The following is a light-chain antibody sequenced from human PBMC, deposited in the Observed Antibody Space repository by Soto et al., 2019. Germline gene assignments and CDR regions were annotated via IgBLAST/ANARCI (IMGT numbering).Light chain of an antibody. CDR3: QQYSSPPRT. Sequence: EIVLTQSPGSLSLSPGERATLSCRASQSVSSYLAWYQQKHGQAPRLLIYGASSRATGFPDRFSGSGSGTDFSLTISRLEPEDSAVYYCQQYSSPPRTFGQGTKVEIK. V-gene: IGKV3-20*01. CDR2: GAS. CDR1: QSVSSY. J-gene: IGKJ1*01.